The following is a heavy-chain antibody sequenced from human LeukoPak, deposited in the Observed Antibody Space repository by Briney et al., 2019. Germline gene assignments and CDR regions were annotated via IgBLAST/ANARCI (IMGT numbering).Heavy chain of an antibody. CDR1: GFTFTNYD. V-gene: IGHV1-8*01. CDR2: MNPINGNT. CDR3: VRDGEGVAISVNYWFAP. Sequence: EASVTVSCKATGFTFTNYDINWVRRATGQGLEWMGWMNPINGNTGYAQKFQGRVTMTRDTSISTAYMELRSLTSEDTAVYYCVRDGEGVAISVNYWFAPWGQGTLVTVSS. D-gene: IGHD3-10*01. J-gene: IGHJ5*02.